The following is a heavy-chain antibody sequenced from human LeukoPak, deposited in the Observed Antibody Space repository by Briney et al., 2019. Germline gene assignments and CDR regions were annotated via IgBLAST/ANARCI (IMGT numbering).Heavy chain of an antibody. CDR1: GYTFTSYY. J-gene: IGHJ6*02. CDR2: INPSGGST. CDR3: ARDPVDTAMIYYYYGMDV. Sequence: GASVKVSCKASGYTFTSYYMHWVRQAPGQGLEWMGMINPSGGSTNYAQKFQGRVTMTRDTSTSTVYMELNSLRSEDTAVYYCARDPVDTAMIYYYYGMDVWGQGTTVTVSS. V-gene: IGHV1-46*01. D-gene: IGHD5-18*01.